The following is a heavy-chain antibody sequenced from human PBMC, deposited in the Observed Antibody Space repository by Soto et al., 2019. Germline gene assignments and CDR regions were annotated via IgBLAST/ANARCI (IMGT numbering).Heavy chain of an antibody. V-gene: IGHV1-69*13. D-gene: IGHD5-12*01. Sequence: GASVKVSCKASGGTFSSYAISWVRQAPGQGLEWMGGIIPIFGTANYAQKFQGRVTITADESTSTAYMELSSVRSQDTAVYYCATWSSCYDFYYGMDVWGQGTTVTVSS. J-gene: IGHJ6*02. CDR3: ATWSSCYDFYYGMDV. CDR1: GGTFSSYA. CDR2: IIPIFGTA.